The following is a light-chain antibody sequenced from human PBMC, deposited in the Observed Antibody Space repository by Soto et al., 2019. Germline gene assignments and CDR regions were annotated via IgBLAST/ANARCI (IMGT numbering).Light chain of an antibody. Sequence: QSVLTQPPSASGTPGQRVTISCSGSSSNIGINTVSWYQQLPGTAPKLLIYTNNQRPSGVPDRFSGSKSGTSASLAISGLQSEDEDDYYCAAWDDSLNGYVFGTGTKVTVL. CDR2: TNN. J-gene: IGLJ1*01. CDR3: AAWDDSLNGYV. CDR1: SSNIGINT. V-gene: IGLV1-44*01.